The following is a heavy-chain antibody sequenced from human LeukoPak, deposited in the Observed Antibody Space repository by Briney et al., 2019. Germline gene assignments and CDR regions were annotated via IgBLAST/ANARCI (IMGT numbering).Heavy chain of an antibody. CDR1: GFTFSNYW. Sequence: PGGSLRLSCAASGFTFSNYWMSWVRQAPGKGMEWVAIIEKDGSEILYVDSVKGRFTISRDNAKNSLYLQMNSLRAEDTAVYYCAAGAGWLIDWWGQGTLVTVSS. V-gene: IGHV3-7*01. CDR3: AAGAGWLIDW. CDR2: IEKDGSEI. J-gene: IGHJ4*02. D-gene: IGHD6-19*01.